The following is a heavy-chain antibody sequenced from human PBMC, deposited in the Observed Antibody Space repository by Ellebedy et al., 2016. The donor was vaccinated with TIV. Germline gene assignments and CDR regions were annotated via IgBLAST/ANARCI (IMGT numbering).Heavy chain of an antibody. J-gene: IGHJ5*02. V-gene: IGHV4-31*03. CDR2: IYYSGST. CDR3: ARGVADCSSTSCYVGWFDP. Sequence: SETLSLXXTVSGGSISSGGYYWSWIRQHPGKGLEWIGYIYYSGSTYYNPSLKSRVTISVDTSKNQFSLELSSVTAADTAVYYCARGVADCSSTSCYVGWFDPWGQGTLVTVSS. CDR1: GGSISSGGYY. D-gene: IGHD2-2*01.